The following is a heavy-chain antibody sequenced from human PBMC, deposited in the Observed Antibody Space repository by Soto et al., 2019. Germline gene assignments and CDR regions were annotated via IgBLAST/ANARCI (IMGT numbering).Heavy chain of an antibody. D-gene: IGHD5-12*01. CDR1: GGTFSSYA. CDR3: ARRVSAKRDGYNPNYYYYYGMDV. Sequence: SVKVSCKASGGTFSSYAISWVRQAPGQGLEWMGGIIPIFGTANYAQKFQGRVTITADESTSTAYMELSSLRSEDTAVYYCARRVSAKRDGYNPNYYYYYGMDVWGQGTTVTVSS. V-gene: IGHV1-69*13. J-gene: IGHJ6*02. CDR2: IIPIFGTA.